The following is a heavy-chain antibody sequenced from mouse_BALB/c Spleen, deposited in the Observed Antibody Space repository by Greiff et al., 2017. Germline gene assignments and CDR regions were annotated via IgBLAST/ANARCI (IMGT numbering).Heavy chain of an antibody. D-gene: IGHD1-1*01. CDR2: ISYSGST. J-gene: IGHJ4*01. CDR1: GDSITSGY. CDR3: ARFPYYYGSSAYAMDY. Sequence: VQLQQSGPSLVKPSQTLSLTCSVTGDSITSGYWNWIRKFPGNKLEYMGYISYSGSTYYNPSLKSRISITRNTSKNQYYLQLNSVTTEDTATYYCARFPYYYGSSAYAMDYWGQGTSVTVSS. V-gene: IGHV3-8*02.